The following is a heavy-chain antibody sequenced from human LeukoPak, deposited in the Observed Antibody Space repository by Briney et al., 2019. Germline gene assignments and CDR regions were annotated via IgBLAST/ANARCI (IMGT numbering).Heavy chain of an antibody. CDR2: ISGSGGSA. CDR3: AKDKCCTSTSCYKRYFDY. Sequence: GGSLRLSCAASGFTFSSYAMSWVRQAPGKGLEWVSAISGSGGSAYYADSVKGRFTISRDNSKTTLYLQMNSLRAEDTAVYYCAKDKCCTSTSCYKRYFDYWGQGTLVTVSS. D-gene: IGHD2-2*02. CDR1: GFTFSSYA. V-gene: IGHV3-23*01. J-gene: IGHJ4*02.